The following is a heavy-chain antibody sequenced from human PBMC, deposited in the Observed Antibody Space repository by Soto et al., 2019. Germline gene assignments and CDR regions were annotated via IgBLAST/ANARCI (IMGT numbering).Heavy chain of an antibody. Sequence: SETLSLTCSVSGGSISIGAYYWSWIRHHPARGLELIGYIYRTGNTYYHPSLQSRAFISVDTSKNQFSLTLNSVTAADTAVYYCARVNTRDRLTNWHYDFGGRGTLVTVS. CDR2: IYRTGNT. V-gene: IGHV4-31*03. CDR3: ARVNTRDRLTNWHYDF. J-gene: IGHJ2*01. D-gene: IGHD2-21*02. CDR1: GGSISIGAYY.